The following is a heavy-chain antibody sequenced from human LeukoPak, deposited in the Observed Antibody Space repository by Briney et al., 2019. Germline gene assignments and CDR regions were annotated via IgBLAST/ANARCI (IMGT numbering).Heavy chain of an antibody. V-gene: IGHV3-9*01. CDR3: AKDRRGFGFGGGNYFDY. J-gene: IGHJ4*02. CDR1: GFTFDDYA. CDR2: ISWNSGSI. Sequence: PGGSLRLSCAASGFTFDDYAMHWVRQAPGKGLEWVSGISWNSGSIGYADSVKGRFTISRDNAKNSLYLQMNSLRSEDTALYYCAKDRRGFGFGGGNYFDYWGQGTLVTVSS. D-gene: IGHD3-10*01.